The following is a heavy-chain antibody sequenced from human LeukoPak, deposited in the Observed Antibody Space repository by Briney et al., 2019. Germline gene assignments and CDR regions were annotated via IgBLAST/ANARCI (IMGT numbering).Heavy chain of an antibody. J-gene: IGHJ6*02. Sequence: SETLSLTCTVSGGSISSNYWSWIRQPPGKGLEWIGFVSYSGTTEYNPSLKSRVTISVDTSKNEFSLTLSSVTAADTAVYYCARDQSDRATNYGLDVWGQGTTVTVSS. V-gene: IGHV4-59*01. D-gene: IGHD5-18*01. CDR1: GGSISSNY. CDR3: ARDQSDRATNYGLDV. CDR2: VSYSGTT.